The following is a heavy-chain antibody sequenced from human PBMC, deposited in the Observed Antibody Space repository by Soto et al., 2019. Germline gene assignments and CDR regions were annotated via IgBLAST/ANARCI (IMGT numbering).Heavy chain of an antibody. CDR2: IIPIFGTA. J-gene: IGHJ6*02. V-gene: IGHV1-69*01. Sequence: QVPLVQSGAEVKKPGSSVKVSCKASGGTFSSYAISWVRQAPGQGLEWMGGIIPIFGTANYAQKFQGRVTITADESTSTAYMELSSLRSEDTAVYYCARVRGDYSNYHSVFPYGMDVWGQGTTVTVSS. CDR3: ARVRGDYSNYHSVFPYGMDV. D-gene: IGHD4-4*01. CDR1: GGTFSSYA.